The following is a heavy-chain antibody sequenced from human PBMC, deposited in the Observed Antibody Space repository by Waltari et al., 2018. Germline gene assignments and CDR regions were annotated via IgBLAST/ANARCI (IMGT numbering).Heavy chain of an antibody. D-gene: IGHD1-26*01. CDR1: GFTFSCYS. V-gene: IGHV3-48*04. Sequence: EVQLVESGGGLVQPGGSLRLSCAASGFTFSCYSMNWVRQAPGDRLEWVSYISSSSSTIYYAVSVKGRFTISRDNAKNSLYLQMNSLRAEDTAVYYCARDQGGSSYYYYYYYMDVWGKGTTVTVSS. CDR2: ISSSSSTI. CDR3: ARDQGGSSYYYYYYYMDV. J-gene: IGHJ6*03.